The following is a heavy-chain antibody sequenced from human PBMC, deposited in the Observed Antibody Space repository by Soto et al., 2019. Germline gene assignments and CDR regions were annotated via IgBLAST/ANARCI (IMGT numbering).Heavy chain of an antibody. J-gene: IGHJ6*02. CDR2: MYKTGET. D-gene: IGHD3-10*01. CDR1: GGSVSTGMKY. CDR3: MKAHESGDFLGMSV. V-gene: IGHV4-61*01. Sequence: LSLTCTVSGGSVSTGMKYWGWVRQPPGKALEFIGYMYKTGETLLNSSLKSRVTLSMETSKNQFSLTLGSVTAADTAVYFCMKAHESGDFLGMSVWGPGTTVTVSS.